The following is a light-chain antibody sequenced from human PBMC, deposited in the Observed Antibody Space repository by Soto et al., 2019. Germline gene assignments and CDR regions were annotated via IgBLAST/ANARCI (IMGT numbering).Light chain of an antibody. CDR3: QQSASTPYT. CDR2: AAS. V-gene: IGKV1-39*01. CDR1: QSISTN. Sequence: DIQMTQSPSSLSASVGDRVTITCRASQSISTNLNWYQQRPGKAPKLLIYAASSLQRGVPSRFSGSGSGTHFSLTVNSLEPDDFATYYCQQSASTPYTFGQGTKLDIK. J-gene: IGKJ2*01.